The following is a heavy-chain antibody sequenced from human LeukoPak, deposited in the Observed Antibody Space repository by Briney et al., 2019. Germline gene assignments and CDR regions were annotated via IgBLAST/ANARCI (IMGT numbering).Heavy chain of an antibody. D-gene: IGHD3-10*01. Sequence: GGSLRLSCAASGFTFSSYEMNWVRQVPGKGLEWVGRIKSKTDGGTTDYAAPVKGRFTISRDDSKNTVYLQMNSLKTEDTAVYYCHTDGTSGSYYFVLDVWGKGTTVTVSS. J-gene: IGHJ6*04. CDR3: HTDGTSGSYYFVLDV. V-gene: IGHV3-15*01. CDR1: GFTFSSYE. CDR2: IKSKTDGGTT.